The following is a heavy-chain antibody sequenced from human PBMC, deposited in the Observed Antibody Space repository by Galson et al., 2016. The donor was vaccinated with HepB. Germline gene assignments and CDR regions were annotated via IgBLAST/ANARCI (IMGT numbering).Heavy chain of an antibody. CDR3: AHSDYDFWSGYYTGGGYFDY. Sequence: ALVKPTQTLTLTCTFSGFSLSTSGVGVGWIRQPPRKALEWLALIYWDDDKRYSPSLKSRLTITKDTSKNQVVLTMTNMDPVDTATYYCAHSDYDFWSGYYTGGGYFDYWGQGTLVTVSS. CDR1: GFSLSTSGVG. J-gene: IGHJ4*02. CDR2: IYWDDDK. D-gene: IGHD3-3*01. V-gene: IGHV2-5*02.